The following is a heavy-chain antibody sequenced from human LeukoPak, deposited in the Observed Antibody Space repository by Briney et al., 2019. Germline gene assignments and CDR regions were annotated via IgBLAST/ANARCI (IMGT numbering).Heavy chain of an antibody. V-gene: IGHV5-51*01. CDR2: IYPGDSDT. CDR1: GYSFTSYW. Sequence: GESLKVFRKGSGYSFTSYWNGWVRQMPGKGLEWMGIIYPGDSDTRYSPSFQGQVTISADKSISTAYLQWSSLKASDTAMYYCARHSMVVTGDYWGQGTLVTVSS. CDR3: ARHSMVVTGDY. J-gene: IGHJ4*02. D-gene: IGHD4-23*01.